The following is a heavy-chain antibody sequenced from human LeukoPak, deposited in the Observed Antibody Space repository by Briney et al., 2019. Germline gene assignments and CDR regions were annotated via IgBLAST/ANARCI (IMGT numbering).Heavy chain of an antibody. V-gene: IGHV4-38-2*02. J-gene: IGHJ4*02. CDR2: IYDRGST. CDR1: GYFISSGYY. Sequence: KPSETLSLTCTVSGYFISSGYYWGWIRQPPGKGLVWIGSIYDRGSTYYNPSLRSRVTISVDTSKNQFSLKLRSVTAADTAFYYCARDSQDDYDFWSGYDYWGQGTLVTVSS. CDR3: ARDSQDDYDFWSGYDY. D-gene: IGHD3-3*01.